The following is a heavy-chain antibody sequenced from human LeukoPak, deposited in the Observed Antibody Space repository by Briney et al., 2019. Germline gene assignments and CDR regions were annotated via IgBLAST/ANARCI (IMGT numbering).Heavy chain of an antibody. Sequence: GASVKVSCKASGYTFTGYYMHWVRQAPGQGLEWMGWINPNSGGTNYAQKFQGRVTMTRDTSISTAYMELSRLRSDDTAVYYCARGPMGSRHFIDYWGQGTLVTVSS. CDR1: GYTFTGYY. CDR3: ARGPMGSRHFIDY. CDR2: INPNSGGT. J-gene: IGHJ4*02. V-gene: IGHV1-2*02. D-gene: IGHD3-10*01.